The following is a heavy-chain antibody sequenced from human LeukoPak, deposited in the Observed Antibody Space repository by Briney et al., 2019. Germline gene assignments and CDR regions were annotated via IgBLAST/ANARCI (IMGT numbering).Heavy chain of an antibody. J-gene: IGHJ4*02. D-gene: IGHD3-22*01. CDR1: GFTFSSYS. CDR3: ARGGRVISNYFDY. V-gene: IGHV3-21*01. CDR2: ISSTSTYI. Sequence: PGGSLRLSCAGSGFTFSSYSLNWVRQAPGKGLEWVSSISSTSTYIYYADSVKGRFIISRDNAKNSLYLQMNSLRAEDTAVYYCARGGRVISNYFDYWGQGTLVTVSS.